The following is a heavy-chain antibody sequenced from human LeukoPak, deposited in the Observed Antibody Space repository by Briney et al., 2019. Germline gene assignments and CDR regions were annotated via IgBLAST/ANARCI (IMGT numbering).Heavy chain of an antibody. D-gene: IGHD3-10*01. CDR2: INHSGST. V-gene: IGHV4-34*01. Sequence: SETLSLTCAVYGGSFSGYYWSWIRQPPGKGLEWIGDINHSGSTNYNPSLKSRVTISVDTSKNQFSLKLSSVTAADTAVYYCAGSGLFFGEYYYGSGSLAKRYYFDYWGQGTLVTVSS. CDR1: GGSFSGYY. J-gene: IGHJ4*02. CDR3: AGSGLFFGEYYYGSGSLAKRYYFDY.